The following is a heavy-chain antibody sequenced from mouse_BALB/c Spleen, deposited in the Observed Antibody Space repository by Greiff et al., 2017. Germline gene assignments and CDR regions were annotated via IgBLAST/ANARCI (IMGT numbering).Heavy chain of an antibody. Sequence: QVQLKESGPGLVAPSQSLSITCTASGFSLTGYGVNWVRQPPGKGLEWLGMIWGDGSTDYNSALKSRLSISKDNSKSQVFLKMNSLQTDDTASYYCARDGDDGYYYFDYWGQGTALTVSS. J-gene: IGHJ2*01. CDR2: IWGDGST. V-gene: IGHV2-6-7*01. D-gene: IGHD2-3*01. CDR3: ARDGDDGYYYFDY. CDR1: GFSLTGYG.